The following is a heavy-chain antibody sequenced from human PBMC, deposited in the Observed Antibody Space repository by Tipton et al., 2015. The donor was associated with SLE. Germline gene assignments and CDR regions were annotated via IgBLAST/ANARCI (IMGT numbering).Heavy chain of an antibody. Sequence: TLSLTCAVYGGSFSGYYWSWIRQPPGKGLDWIGEINHSGSTNYNPSLKSRVTISVDTSKNQFSLKVSSVTAADTAVYYCARVGNDYVWGSYRYYYYGMDVWGQGTTVTVSS. J-gene: IGHJ6*02. V-gene: IGHV4-34*01. CDR2: INHSGST. CDR3: ARVGNDYVWGSYRYYYYGMDV. CDR1: GGSFSGYY. D-gene: IGHD3-16*02.